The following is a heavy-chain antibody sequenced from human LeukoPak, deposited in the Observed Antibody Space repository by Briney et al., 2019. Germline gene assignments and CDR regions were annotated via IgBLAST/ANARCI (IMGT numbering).Heavy chain of an antibody. Sequence: PSETLSLTCAVFGGSFSGYFWSWIRQPPGKGLEWIGEINESGSTNYNPSLKSRVTISIDTSKNHFSLKLSSVTAADTAIYYCARDIELLYFDYWGQGTLVTVSS. CDR2: INESGST. D-gene: IGHD1-26*01. V-gene: IGHV4-34*01. CDR1: GGSFSGYF. J-gene: IGHJ4*02. CDR3: ARDIELLYFDY.